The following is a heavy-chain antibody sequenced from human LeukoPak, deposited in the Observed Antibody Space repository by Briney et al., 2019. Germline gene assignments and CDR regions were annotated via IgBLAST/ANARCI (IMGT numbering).Heavy chain of an antibody. CDR3: ARRRSEEFDCDC. Sequence: ASVKGSCTASGYIFSTYGISWVRQAPGQGLEWMGCISGYNGNTNYAQTLQGRVTMTTDTSPGTAYMELRSLRSVDSAVYYCARRRSEEFDCDCWGEGTLDSVPS. J-gene: IGHJ4*02. V-gene: IGHV1-18*01. D-gene: IGHD6-19*01. CDR2: ISGYNGNT. CDR1: GYIFSTYG.